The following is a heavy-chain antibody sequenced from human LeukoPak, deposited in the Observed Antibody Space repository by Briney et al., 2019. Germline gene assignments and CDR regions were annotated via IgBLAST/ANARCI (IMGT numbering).Heavy chain of an antibody. V-gene: IGHV4-39*07. Sequence: SETLSLTCTVSGGSISSTRYYWGWIRQPPGKGLEWIGSMYYSGSTYYNPSLKSRVTISVDTSNNQFSLKLSSVTAADTAVYFCARDQRSGYSGYDYHYYYYMDVWGKGTTVTVSS. CDR3: ARDQRSGYSGYDYHYYYYMDV. D-gene: IGHD5-12*01. CDR1: GGSISSTRYY. J-gene: IGHJ6*03. CDR2: MYYSGST.